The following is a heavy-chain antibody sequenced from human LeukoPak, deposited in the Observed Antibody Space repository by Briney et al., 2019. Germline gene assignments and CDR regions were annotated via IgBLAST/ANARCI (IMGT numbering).Heavy chain of an antibody. CDR2: IYYSGST. J-gene: IGHJ4*02. V-gene: IGHV4-59*01. Sequence: TSETLSLTCTVSGGAICSDYWSWIRQPPGKGLEWITYIYYSGSTTYDPSLKSRVAISVVTSKNQFSLKLSSVTAADTAVYYCARSTDGYKFDYWGQGTLVTVSS. D-gene: IGHD5-24*01. CDR1: GGAICSDY. CDR3: ARSTDGYKFDY.